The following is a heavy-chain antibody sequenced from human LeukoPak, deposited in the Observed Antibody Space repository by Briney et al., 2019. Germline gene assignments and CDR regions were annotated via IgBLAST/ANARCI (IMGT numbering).Heavy chain of an antibody. CDR1: GYSFTSYW. D-gene: IGHD2-2*01. CDR2: IDPIDSYT. CDR3: ARQLNLGYCSSTSCHEDWFDP. Sequence: PGESLKFSCKGSGYSFTSYWISWVRQMPGKGLEWRGRIDPIDSYTNYSPSFQGHVTISADKSISTAYLQWSSVKASDTAMYYCARQLNLGYCSSTSCHEDWFDPWGQGTLVTVSS. V-gene: IGHV5-10-1*01. J-gene: IGHJ5*02.